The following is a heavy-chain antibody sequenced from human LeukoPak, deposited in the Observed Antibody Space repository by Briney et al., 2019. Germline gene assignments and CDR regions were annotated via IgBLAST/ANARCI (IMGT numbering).Heavy chain of an antibody. V-gene: IGHV4-61*01. CDR2: IYYSGST. CDR1: GGSINSRSYY. Sequence: PSETLSLTCTVSGGSINSRSYYWGWIRQPPGKGLEWIGYIYYSGSTNYNPSLKSRVTISVDTSKNQFSLKLSSVTAADTAVYYCARDSGTIWGQGTLVTVSS. D-gene: IGHD1-1*01. J-gene: IGHJ4*02. CDR3: ARDSGTI.